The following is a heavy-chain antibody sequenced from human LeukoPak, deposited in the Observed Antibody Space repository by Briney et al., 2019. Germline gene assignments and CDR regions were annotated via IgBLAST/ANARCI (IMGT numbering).Heavy chain of an antibody. J-gene: IGHJ4*02. D-gene: IGHD6-19*01. CDR1: GGSFSGYY. CDR2: INHSGST. CDR3: ARTDSSGWFPDY. Sequence: SETLSLTCAVYGGSFSGYYWSWIRQPPGKGLEWIGEINHSGSTNYNPSLKSRVTISVDTSKNQFSLKLSSVTAADTAVYYCARTDSSGWFPDYWGQGTLVTVSS. V-gene: IGHV4-34*01.